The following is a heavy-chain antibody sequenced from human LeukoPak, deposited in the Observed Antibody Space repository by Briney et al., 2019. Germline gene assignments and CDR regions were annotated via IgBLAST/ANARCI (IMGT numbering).Heavy chain of an antibody. CDR2: ISHRGRT. Sequence: GSLRLSCAASGFTFNNAWMNWVRQAPGKGLEWIGEISHRGRTYYNLSLKSRVTISIDTSKNQFSLKVNSVTAADTAVFYCASLRVPGYFDYWGQGTLVTVSS. CDR1: GFTFNNAW. CDR3: ASLRVPGYFDY. V-gene: IGHV4-34*01. J-gene: IGHJ4*03. D-gene: IGHD3-16*01.